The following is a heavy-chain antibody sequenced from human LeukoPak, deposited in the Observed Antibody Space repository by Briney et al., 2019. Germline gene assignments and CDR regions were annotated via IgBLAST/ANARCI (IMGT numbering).Heavy chain of an antibody. D-gene: IGHD3-10*01. CDR2: ISGSGGST. J-gene: IGHJ4*02. Sequence: GGSLRLSCAASGFTFSSYAMSWVRQAPGKGLEWVSAISGSGGSTYYADSVKGRFTISRDNSKNTLYLQMNSLRAEDTAVYYCAKDLDYYDSGSRCGFDYWGQGTLVTVSS. CDR1: GFTFSSYA. V-gene: IGHV3-23*01. CDR3: AKDLDYYDSGSRCGFDY.